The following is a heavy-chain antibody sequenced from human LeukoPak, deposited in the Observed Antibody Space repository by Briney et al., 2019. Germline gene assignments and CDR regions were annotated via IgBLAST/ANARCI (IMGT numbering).Heavy chain of an antibody. Sequence: AGGSLRLSCAASGFTFSSYWMSWVRQAPGKGLEWVANIKQDGSEKYYVDSMKGRFTISRDNAKNSLYLQMNSLRAEDTAVYYCAKDWANGAFDIWGQGTMVTVSS. CDR2: IKQDGSEK. D-gene: IGHD4/OR15-4a*01. V-gene: IGHV3-7*01. J-gene: IGHJ3*02. CDR3: AKDWANGAFDI. CDR1: GFTFSSYW.